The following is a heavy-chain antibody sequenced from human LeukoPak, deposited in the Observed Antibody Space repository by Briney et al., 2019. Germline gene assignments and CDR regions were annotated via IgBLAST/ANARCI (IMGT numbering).Heavy chain of an antibody. J-gene: IGHJ4*02. D-gene: IGHD4-23*01. Sequence: GASVKVSCKASGYTFTSYGISRVRQAPGQGLEWMGWISAYNGNTNYAQKLQGRVTMTTDTSTSTAYMELRSLRSDDTAVYYCARDRNKAGYVGTELTTVVTPHWGQGTLVTVSS. CDR3: ARDRNKAGYVGTELTTVVTPH. V-gene: IGHV1-18*01. CDR1: GYTFTSYG. CDR2: ISAYNGNT.